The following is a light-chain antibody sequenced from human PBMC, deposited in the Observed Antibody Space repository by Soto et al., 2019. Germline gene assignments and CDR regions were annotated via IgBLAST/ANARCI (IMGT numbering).Light chain of an antibody. CDR3: QQYDTYPWT. V-gene: IGKV1-5*01. CDR1: QRMSAW. Sequence: QMTQSPTTLSASVGDRVIITCRASQRMSAWLAWYQQKPGKAPTLLIYDASSLENGVPSRFSGSGSGTDFTLTISSLQPNDFATYYCQQYDTYPWTFGQGTKVEIK. J-gene: IGKJ1*01. CDR2: DAS.